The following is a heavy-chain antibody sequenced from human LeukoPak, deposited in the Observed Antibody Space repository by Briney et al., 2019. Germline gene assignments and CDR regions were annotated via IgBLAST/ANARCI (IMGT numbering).Heavy chain of an antibody. CDR3: ARATEFTVVRGALDY. Sequence: SETLSLTCTVSGGSINSYYWNWIRQPPGKGLEWIGYIYYTGSTNYNPSLKSRLTISIDTSKNQFSLRLTSVTAADTAVYYCARATEFTVVRGALDYWGQGTLVTVSS. J-gene: IGHJ4*02. V-gene: IGHV4-59*01. D-gene: IGHD3-10*01. CDR2: IYYTGST. CDR1: GGSINSYY.